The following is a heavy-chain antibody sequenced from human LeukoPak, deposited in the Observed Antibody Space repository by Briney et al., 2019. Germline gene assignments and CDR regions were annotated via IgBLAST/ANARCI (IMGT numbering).Heavy chain of an antibody. D-gene: IGHD2-15*01. J-gene: IGHJ4*02. V-gene: IGHV3-7*01. CDR3: ARDKEGGSNDH. CDR2: IKEDGREK. Sequence: GGSLRLSCAASGFTFSRHWMSWVRQAPGKGLEWVANIKEDGREKKYVDSLKDRFTISRDNTKNSVYLQMSGLRVDDTAIYYCARDKEGGSNDHWGQGTLVTVSS. CDR1: GFTFSRHW.